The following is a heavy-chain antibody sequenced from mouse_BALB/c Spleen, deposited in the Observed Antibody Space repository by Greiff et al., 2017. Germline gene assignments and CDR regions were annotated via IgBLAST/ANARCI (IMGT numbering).Heavy chain of an antibody. Sequence: VQLQQPGAELVKPGASVKLSCKASGYTFTSYWMNWVKQRPGQGLEWIEEINPSNGRTNYNEKFKSKATLTVDKSSSTAYMQHSSLTSEDSAVYYYARGGDGYPFDDWGQGTTHTVSS. CDR3: ARGGDGYPFDD. CDR1: GYTFTSYW. D-gene: IGHD2-3*01. CDR2: INPSNGRT. J-gene: IGHJ2*01. V-gene: IGHV1S81*02.